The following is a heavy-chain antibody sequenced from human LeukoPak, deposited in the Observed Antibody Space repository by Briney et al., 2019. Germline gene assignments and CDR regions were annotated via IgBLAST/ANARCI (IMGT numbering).Heavy chain of an antibody. CDR2: INHSGST. V-gene: IGHV4-34*01. CDR3: ARGRRGYSYGIYYYYYMDA. Sequence: PSETLSLTCAVYGGSFSGYYWSWIRQPPGKGLEWIGEINHSGSTNYNPSLKSRVTISVDTSKNQFSLKLSSVTAADTAVYYCARGRRGYSYGIYYYYYMDAWGKGTTVTVSS. D-gene: IGHD5-18*01. CDR1: GGSFSGYY. J-gene: IGHJ6*03.